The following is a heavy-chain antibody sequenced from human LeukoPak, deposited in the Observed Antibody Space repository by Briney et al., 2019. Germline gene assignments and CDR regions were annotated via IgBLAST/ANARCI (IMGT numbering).Heavy chain of an antibody. CDR2: INPSGGST. D-gene: IGHD3-16*01. J-gene: IGHJ4*02. V-gene: IGHV1-46*01. Sequence: ASVKVSCKASGYTFTSYYMHWVRQAPGQGLEWMGIINPSGGSTSYAQKFQGRVTMTRDTSTSTVYMELSSLRSEDTAMYYCARGKGVMITFGGVMGYWGQGTLVTVSS. CDR1: GYTFTSYY. CDR3: ARGKGVMITFGGVMGY.